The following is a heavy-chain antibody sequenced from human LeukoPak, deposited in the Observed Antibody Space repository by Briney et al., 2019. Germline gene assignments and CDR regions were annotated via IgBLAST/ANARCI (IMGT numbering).Heavy chain of an antibody. CDR3: ARVGISLGYCSSTSCYWEYFQH. Sequence: GGSLRLSCAASGFTFSSYSMNWVRQAPGKGLEWVSYISSSSSTIYYADSVKGRFTSSRDNAKNSLYLQMNSLRAEDTAVYYCARVGISLGYCSSTSCYWEYFQHWGQGTLVTVSS. D-gene: IGHD2-2*01. CDR1: GFTFSSYS. CDR2: ISSSSSTI. V-gene: IGHV3-48*01. J-gene: IGHJ1*01.